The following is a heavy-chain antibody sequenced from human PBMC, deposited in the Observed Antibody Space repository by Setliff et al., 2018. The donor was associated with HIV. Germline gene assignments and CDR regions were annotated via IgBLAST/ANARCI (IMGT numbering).Heavy chain of an antibody. D-gene: IGHD3-10*01. CDR3: ARLKGSGSSTVFDP. CDR1: GVSVSSGNYY. Sequence: SETLSLTCAVSGVSVSSGNYYWNWIRQPAGKGLEWIGRVYTSGSTKYNPSLESRVAISIDTSKNQFSLTLNYVTAADTAVYYCARLKGSGSSTVFDPWGQGALVTVSS. V-gene: IGHV4-61*02. J-gene: IGHJ5*02. CDR2: VYTSGST.